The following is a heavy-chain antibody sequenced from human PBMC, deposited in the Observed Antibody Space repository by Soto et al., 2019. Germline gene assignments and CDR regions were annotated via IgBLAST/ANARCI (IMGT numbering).Heavy chain of an antibody. D-gene: IGHD3-3*01. CDR1: GYTFSDYY. CDR3: PSHYDMWSGYHSPVDY. V-gene: IGHV3-11*01. CDR2: IDTSGTKI. J-gene: IGHJ4*02. Sequence: QVQLVESGGDLVKHGGSLRLSCAASGYTFSDYYMSWIRQAPGKGLEWISYIDTSGTKIYYADSVKGRFTITRDNAKNSLYLEMNSLRDEDTAVYYCPSHYDMWSGYHSPVDYWGQGTLVTVSS.